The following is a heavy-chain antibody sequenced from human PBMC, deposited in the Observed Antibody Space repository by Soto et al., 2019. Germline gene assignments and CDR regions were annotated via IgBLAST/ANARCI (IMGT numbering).Heavy chain of an antibody. CDR1: GGCFRGYY. CDR2: INHSGST. CDR3: ARGQVRGGGSGSLRPSYYYYYLDV. J-gene: IGHJ6*03. D-gene: IGHD3-10*01. V-gene: IGHV4-34*01. Sequence: PSETLSLTCAVYGGCFRGYYCGGIRQPPGKGLEWIGEINHSGSTNYNPSLKSRVTISVDTSKNQFSLKLSSVTAADTAVYYCARGQVRGGGSGSLRPSYYYYYLDVWGKGTTVTVSS.